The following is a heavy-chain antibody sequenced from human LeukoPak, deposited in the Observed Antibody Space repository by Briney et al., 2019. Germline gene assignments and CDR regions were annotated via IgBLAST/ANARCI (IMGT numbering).Heavy chain of an antibody. CDR2: IYYSGST. CDR1: GGSISSYY. J-gene: IGHJ5*02. Sequence: SETLSLTCTVPGGSISSYYWSWIRQPPGKGLEWIGYIYYSGSTNYNPSLKSRVTISVDTSKNQFSLKLSSVTAADTAVYYCARHTTWGFDPWGQGTLVTVSS. V-gene: IGHV4-59*08. CDR3: ARHTTWGFDP. D-gene: IGHD1-14*01.